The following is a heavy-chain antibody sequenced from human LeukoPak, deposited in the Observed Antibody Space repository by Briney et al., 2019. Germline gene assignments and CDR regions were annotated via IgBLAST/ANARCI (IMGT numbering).Heavy chain of an antibody. CDR2: ITRSNYI. CDR1: GFTFSSYS. D-gene: IGHD5-18*01. Sequence: GGSLRLSCAASGFTFSSYSMNWVRQAPGKGLEWVSSITRSNYIYYADSVKGRFTISRDNAKNSLYLQMNSLRAEDTAVYYCARGRIQLSLRYYMDVWGKGTTVTVSS. V-gene: IGHV3-21*01. CDR3: ARGRIQLSLRYYMDV. J-gene: IGHJ6*03.